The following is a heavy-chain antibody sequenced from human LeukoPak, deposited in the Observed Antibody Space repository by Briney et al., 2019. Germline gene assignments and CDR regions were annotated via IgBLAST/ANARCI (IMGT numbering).Heavy chain of an antibody. D-gene: IGHD2-2*01. CDR2: INANRGGT. CDR1: GYTFTDYY. CDR3: ARRYCSSTSCYYFDY. J-gene: IGHJ4*02. Sequence: ASVKVSCKASGYTFTDYYMHWVRQAPGQGLEWMGWINANRGGTNYAQRFQGRVTMTRDTSVTTAYMELSRLKSDDTAVYYCARRYCSSTSCYYFDYWGQGALVTVSS. V-gene: IGHV1-2*02.